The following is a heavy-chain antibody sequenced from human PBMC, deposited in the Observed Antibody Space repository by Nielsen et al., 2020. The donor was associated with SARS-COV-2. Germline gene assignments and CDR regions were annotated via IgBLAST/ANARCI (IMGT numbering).Heavy chain of an antibody. J-gene: IGHJ6*02. CDR1: GGSISSYY. CDR3: AREDIVVVPAAIGEYYYYYGMDV. D-gene: IGHD2-2*01. Sequence: SETLSLTCTVSGGSISSYYWSWIRQPPGKGLEWIGYIYYSGSTNYNPSLKSRVTISVDTSKSQFSLKLSSVTAADTAVYYCAREDIVVVPAAIGEYYYYYGMDVWGQGTTVTVSS. V-gene: IGHV4-59*13. CDR2: IYYSGST.